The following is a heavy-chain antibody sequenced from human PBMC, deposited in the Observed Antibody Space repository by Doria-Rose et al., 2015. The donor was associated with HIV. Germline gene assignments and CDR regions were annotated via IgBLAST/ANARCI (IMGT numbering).Heavy chain of an antibody. CDR1: GDSISSSS. CDR3: ARNYMATGAFDI. J-gene: IGHJ3*02. V-gene: IGHV4-4*09. Sequence: GPGLVKPSETLSLTCTVSGDSISSSSWSWIRQPPGKGLEWIGYIYSSGSANYSPSLNSRVIISVDMSKNQFSLKLSSVTAADTAVYHCARNYMATGAFDIWGQGTMVTVSS. D-gene: IGHD5-12*01. CDR2: IYSSGSA.